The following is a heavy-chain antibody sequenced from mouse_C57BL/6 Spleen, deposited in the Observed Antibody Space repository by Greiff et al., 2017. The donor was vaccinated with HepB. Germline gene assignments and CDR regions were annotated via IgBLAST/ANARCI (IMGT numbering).Heavy chain of an antibody. D-gene: IGHD1-1*01. J-gene: IGHJ1*03. V-gene: IGHV1-72*01. CDR1: GYTFTSYW. Sequence: QVQLQQPGAELVKPGASVKLSCKASGYTFTSYWMHWVKQRPGRGLEWIGRIAPNSGGTKYNEKFKSKATLTVDKPSSTAYMQLSSLTSEDSAVYDCARGGSSPYWYFDVWGTGTTVTVSS. CDR2: IAPNSGGT. CDR3: ARGGSSPYWYFDV.